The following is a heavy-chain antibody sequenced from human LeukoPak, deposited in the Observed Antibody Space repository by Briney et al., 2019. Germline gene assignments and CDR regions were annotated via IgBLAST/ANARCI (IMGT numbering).Heavy chain of an antibody. Sequence: GSLSFSCAGSGFTFSIYAMSWVRQAPGQGLEWVSVISDSGDYTSYADSVRGRFTISRDNSRNTLYLQMISLRPEDTAVYYCAKDTSIGKYCTNGVCSPFDYWGQGTLVTVSS. CDR2: ISDSGDYT. V-gene: IGHV3-23*01. D-gene: IGHD2-8*01. CDR1: GFTFSIYA. CDR3: AKDTSIGKYCTNGVCSPFDY. J-gene: IGHJ4*02.